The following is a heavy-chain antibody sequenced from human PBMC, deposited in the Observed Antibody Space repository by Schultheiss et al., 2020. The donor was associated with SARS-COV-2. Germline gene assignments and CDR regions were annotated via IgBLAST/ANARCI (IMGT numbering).Heavy chain of an antibody. D-gene: IGHD2-15*01. CDR1: GFDFSSYG. CDR3: ATHRCSGGSCYSGAFNI. J-gene: IGHJ3*02. Sequence: GGSLRLSCAASGFDFSSYGMNWVRQAPGKGLEWVSSISSSSTYIYYADSVKGRFSISRDNAKNSLYLQMNSLRAEDTAVYYCATHRCSGGSCYSGAFNIWGQGTMVTVSS. CDR2: ISSSSTYI. V-gene: IGHV3-21*01.